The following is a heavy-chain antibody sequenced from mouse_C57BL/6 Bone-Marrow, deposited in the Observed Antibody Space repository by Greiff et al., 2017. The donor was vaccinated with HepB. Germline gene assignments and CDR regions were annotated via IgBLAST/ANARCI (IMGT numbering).Heavy chain of an antibody. CDR1: GFNIKDDY. Sequence: VQLQQSGAELVRPGASVKLSCTASGFNIKDDYMHWVKQRPEQGLEWIGWIDPENGDTEYASKFQGKATITADTSSNTAYLPLSSLTSEDTAVYYCTTSLTTTFAYWGQGTLVTVSA. V-gene: IGHV14-4*01. D-gene: IGHD1-1*01. J-gene: IGHJ3*01. CDR2: IDPENGDT. CDR3: TTSLTTTFAY.